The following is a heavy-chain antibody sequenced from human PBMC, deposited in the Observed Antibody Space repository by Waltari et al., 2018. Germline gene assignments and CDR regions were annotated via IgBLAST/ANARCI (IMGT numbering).Heavy chain of an antibody. CDR3: ARETSEVTTIHFDY. CDR2: IYYSGST. CDR1: GGSISSSSYY. Sequence: QLQLQESGPGLVKPSETLSLTCTVSGGSISSSSYYWGWIRKPPGKGLEWIGSIYYSGSTYYNPSLKSRVTISVDTSKNQFSLKLSSVTAADTAVYYCARETSEVTTIHFDYWGQGTLVTVSS. D-gene: IGHD5-12*01. V-gene: IGHV4-39*07. J-gene: IGHJ4*02.